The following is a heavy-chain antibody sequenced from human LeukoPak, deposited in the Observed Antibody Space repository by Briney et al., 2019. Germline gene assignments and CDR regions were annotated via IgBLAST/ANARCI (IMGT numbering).Heavy chain of an antibody. CDR1: GFTFSGYY. Sequence: KTGGSLRLSCAASGFTFSGYYMSWIRQAPGKGLEWVSYISSSGSTIYYADSVKGRFTISRDNAKNSLYLQMNSLRAEDTAVYYCARDQSYYYDSSGYYYYWGQGTLVTVSS. J-gene: IGHJ4*02. V-gene: IGHV3-11*04. CDR2: ISSSGSTI. CDR3: ARDQSYYYDSSGYYYY. D-gene: IGHD3-22*01.